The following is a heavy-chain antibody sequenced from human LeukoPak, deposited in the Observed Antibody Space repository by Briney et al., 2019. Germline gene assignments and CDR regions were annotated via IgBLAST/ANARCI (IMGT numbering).Heavy chain of an antibody. CDR2: ISWNSGSI. V-gene: IGHV3-9*01. Sequence: GGSLRLSCASSGFTFDDYAMHWVRQARGKGLEGVSGISWNSGSIGYADSVKGRFTSSRDNAKNSLYLQMNSLRAEDTALYYCAKDGSGYSSSWDYFDYWGQGTLVTVSS. D-gene: IGHD6-13*01. J-gene: IGHJ4*02. CDR1: GFTFDDYA. CDR3: AKDGSGYSSSWDYFDY.